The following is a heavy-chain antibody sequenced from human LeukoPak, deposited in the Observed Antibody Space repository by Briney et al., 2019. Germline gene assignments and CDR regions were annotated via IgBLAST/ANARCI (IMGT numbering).Heavy chain of an antibody. CDR3: ARGRVRGVIDY. V-gene: IGHV4-34*01. CDR2: INHSGST. Sequence: PSETLSLTCAVYGGSFSGYYWSWIRHPPGKGLEWIGEINHSGSTNYNPSLKSRVTISVDTSKNQFSLKLSSVTAADTAVYYCARGRVRGVIDYWGQGTLVTVSS. D-gene: IGHD3-10*01. J-gene: IGHJ4*02. CDR1: GGSFSGYY.